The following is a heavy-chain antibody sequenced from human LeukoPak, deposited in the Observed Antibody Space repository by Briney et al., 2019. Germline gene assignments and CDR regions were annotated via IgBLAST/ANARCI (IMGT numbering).Heavy chain of an antibody. D-gene: IGHD1-26*01. CDR1: GGSISSGSYY. CDR3: ARGGRWGLPSRDEDAFDI. Sequence: SETLSLTCTVSGGSISSGSYYWSWIRQPAGKGLEWIGRIYTSGSTNYNPSLKSRVTISVDTSKNQFSLKLSSVTAADTAVYYCARGGRWGLPSRDEDAFDIWGQGTMVTVSS. CDR2: IYTSGST. V-gene: IGHV4-61*02. J-gene: IGHJ3*02.